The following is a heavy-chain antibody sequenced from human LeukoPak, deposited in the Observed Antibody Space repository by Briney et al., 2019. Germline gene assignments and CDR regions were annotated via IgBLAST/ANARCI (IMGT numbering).Heavy chain of an antibody. V-gene: IGHV3-7*01. CDR1: GFSLSRYW. CDR3: AREGVTSPGLDY. CDR2: IRLDGDEK. J-gene: IGHJ4*02. Sequence: PGGSLRLSCTASGFSLSRYWMSWVRQAPGKGLEWVANIRLDGDEKHYVDSVKGRLTISRDNAKNSVYLQMTSLRAEDTAVYFWAREGVTSPGLDYWGQGALVTVSS.